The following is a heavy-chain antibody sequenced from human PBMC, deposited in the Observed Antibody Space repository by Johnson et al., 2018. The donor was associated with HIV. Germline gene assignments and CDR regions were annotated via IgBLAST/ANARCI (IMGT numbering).Heavy chain of an antibody. D-gene: IGHD1-26*01. CDR3: AARGWELQPDAFDI. V-gene: IGHV3-33*03. J-gene: IGHJ3*02. Sequence: QMQLVESGGGVVQSGRSLRLSCAASGFTFSTYGMHWVRQAPGKGLEWVAVIWFDGSNKYYVDSVKGRFTISRDNAKNSLYLQMNSLRAEDTAVYYCAARGWELQPDAFDIWGQGTMVTVSS. CDR2: IWFDGSNK. CDR1: GFTFSTYG.